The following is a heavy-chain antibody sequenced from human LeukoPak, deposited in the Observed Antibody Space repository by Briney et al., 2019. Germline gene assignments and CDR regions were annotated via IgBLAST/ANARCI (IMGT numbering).Heavy chain of an antibody. CDR3: ATILPVNYYMDV. Sequence: SETLSLTCTVSAGSISSSYWSWIRQPPGKGLESIGYIYYNGHTNYNPCLKSRVTISVDTSKNQFTLKLSSVTAADTAVYYCATILPVNYYMDVWGKGTTVTVSS. V-gene: IGHV4-59*01. CDR1: AGSISSSY. D-gene: IGHD2-21*01. J-gene: IGHJ6*03. CDR2: IYYNGHT.